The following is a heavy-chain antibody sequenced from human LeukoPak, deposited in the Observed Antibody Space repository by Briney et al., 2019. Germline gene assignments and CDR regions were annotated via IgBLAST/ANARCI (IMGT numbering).Heavy chain of an antibody. V-gene: IGHV1-18*01. J-gene: IGHJ4*02. D-gene: IGHD3-22*01. CDR3: ARDPSRYYDSSGPFDY. Sequence: ASVKVSCKASGYTFTSYGISWVRQAPGQGLEWMGWISAYNGNTNYAQKLQGRVTMTTDTSTSTAYMELRSLRSDDTAVYYCARDPSRYYDSSGPFDYWGQGTLVTVSS. CDR2: ISAYNGNT. CDR1: GYTFTSYG.